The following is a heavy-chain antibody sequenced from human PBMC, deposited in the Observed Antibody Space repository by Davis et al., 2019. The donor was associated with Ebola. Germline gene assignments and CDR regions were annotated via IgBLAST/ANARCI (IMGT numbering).Heavy chain of an antibody. CDR2: IRWNSGKI. D-gene: IGHD3-22*01. CDR3: ARGGYYDSSGYSHDAFDI. Sequence: GGSLRLSCAASGFTFDDYAMHWVRQAPGKGLEWVSGIRWNSGKIGYADSVKGRFTISRDNAKNSLYLQMNSLSAEDTAVYYCARGGYYDSSGYSHDAFDIWGQGTMVTVSS. J-gene: IGHJ3*02. CDR1: GFTFDDYA. V-gene: IGHV3-9*01.